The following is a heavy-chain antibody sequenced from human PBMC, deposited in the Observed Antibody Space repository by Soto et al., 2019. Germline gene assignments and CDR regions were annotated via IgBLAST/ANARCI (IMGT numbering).Heavy chain of an antibody. CDR2: INAGNGNT. D-gene: IGHD3-22*01. CDR3: ARENYYDSSGYSLYYYYDGMDV. CDR1: GYTFTSYA. J-gene: IGHJ6*02. Sequence: QVQLVQSGAEVKKPGASVKVSCKASGYTFTSYAMHWVRQAPGQRLEWMGWINAGNGNTKYSQKFQGRVTITRDTSASTAYMELSSLRSEDTAVYYCARENYYDSSGYSLYYYYDGMDVWGQGTTVTVSS. V-gene: IGHV1-3*01.